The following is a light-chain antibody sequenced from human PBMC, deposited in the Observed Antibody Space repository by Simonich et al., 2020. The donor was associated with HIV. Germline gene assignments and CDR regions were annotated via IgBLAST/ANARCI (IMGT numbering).Light chain of an antibody. V-gene: IGKV4-1*01. CDR3: QQYYSTLYT. CDR2: WAS. CDR1: QSLLYSSNNKNY. Sequence: DIVMTQSPDSLAVSLGERATINCKSSQSLLYSSNNKNYLAWYQQKSGQPPKLLIYWASTRESGVPDRFSGSGSGTDFTLTISSLQAEDVAVYYCQQYYSTLYTFGQGTKLEIK. J-gene: IGKJ2*01.